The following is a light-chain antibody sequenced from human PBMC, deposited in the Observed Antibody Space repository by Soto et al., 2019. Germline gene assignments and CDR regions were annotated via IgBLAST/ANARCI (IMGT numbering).Light chain of an antibody. J-gene: IGKJ4*01. CDR3: HQYGISP. CDR1: QTVSRN. V-gene: IGKV3-20*01. CDR2: DAS. Sequence: LTQSPATLSVYPRERATLSCRASQTVSRNLAGYQQRPGQAPRLLIYDASNRATGIPARFSGSGSGTDFTLTISRLEPEDFAVYYCHQYGISPFGGGTKVDI.